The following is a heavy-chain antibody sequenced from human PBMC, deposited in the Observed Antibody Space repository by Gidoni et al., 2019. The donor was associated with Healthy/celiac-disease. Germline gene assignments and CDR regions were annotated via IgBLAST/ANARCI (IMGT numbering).Heavy chain of an antibody. Sequence: QVQLQESGPGLVKPSQTLSLTCTVSGGSISSGDYYWSWIRQPPGKGLEWIGYIYYSGSTYYNPSLKSRVTISVDTSKNQFSLKLSSVTAADTAVYYCASRCRDGYNYDWFDPWGQGTLVTVSS. CDR1: GGSISSGDYY. CDR2: IYYSGST. CDR3: ASRCRDGYNYDWFDP. D-gene: IGHD5-12*01. J-gene: IGHJ5*02. V-gene: IGHV4-30-4*01.